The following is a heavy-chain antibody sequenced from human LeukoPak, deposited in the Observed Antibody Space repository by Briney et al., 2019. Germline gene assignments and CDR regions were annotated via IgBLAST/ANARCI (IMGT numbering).Heavy chain of an antibody. CDR1: GFTFSSYW. D-gene: IGHD2-8*01. CDR3: AKGGRGNGEVY. Sequence: GGSLRLSCAVSGFTFSSYWMNWVRQAPGKGLEWVANIKQDGSEKNYVDSVKGRFTISRDNAKSSLFLQMNDLRAEDTAVYYCAKGGRGNGEVYWGQGTLVSVSS. V-gene: IGHV3-7*01. J-gene: IGHJ4*02. CDR2: IKQDGSEK.